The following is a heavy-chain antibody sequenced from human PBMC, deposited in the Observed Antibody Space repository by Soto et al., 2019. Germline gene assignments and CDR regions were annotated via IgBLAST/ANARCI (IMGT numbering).Heavy chain of an antibody. V-gene: IGHV1-69*13. CDR2: IIPIFGTA. CDR1: GYTFTSYG. J-gene: IGHJ4*02. Sequence: SVKVSCKASGYTFTSYGISWVRQAPGQGLEWMGWIIPIFGTANYAQKFQGRVTITADESTSTAYMELSSLRSEDTAVYYCARLGLDYYDSSGYPDSDDYWGQGTLVTVSS. D-gene: IGHD3-22*01. CDR3: ARLGLDYYDSSGYPDSDDY.